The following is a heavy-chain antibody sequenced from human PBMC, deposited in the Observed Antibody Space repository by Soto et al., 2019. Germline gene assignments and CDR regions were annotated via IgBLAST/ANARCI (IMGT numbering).Heavy chain of an antibody. CDR3: ARDLSSSWSGDAFDI. D-gene: IGHD6-13*01. Sequence: ESVGGVVQPGRSLRLSCAASGFTFSSYGMHWVRQAPGKGLEWVAVIWYDGSNKYYTDSVKGRFTISRDNSKNTLYLQMNSLRAEDTAVYYCARDLSSSWSGDAFDIWGQGTMVTVSS. CDR1: GFTFSSYG. V-gene: IGHV3-33*01. J-gene: IGHJ3*02. CDR2: IWYDGSNK.